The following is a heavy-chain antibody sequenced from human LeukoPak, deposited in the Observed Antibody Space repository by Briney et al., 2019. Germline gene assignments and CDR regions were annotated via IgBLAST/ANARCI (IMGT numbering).Heavy chain of an antibody. CDR2: ISSSGSTI. D-gene: IGHD3-22*01. CDR3: AREPYYDSSGYCLDY. CDR1: GFTFSDYY. J-gene: IGHJ4*02. V-gene: IGHV3-11*01. Sequence: GGSLRLSCAASGFTFSDYYMSWIRQAPGKGLEWVSYISSSGSTIYYADSVKGRFTISRDNAKNSLYLQMNSLRAEDTAVYYCAREPYYDSSGYCLDYWGQGTLVTVSS.